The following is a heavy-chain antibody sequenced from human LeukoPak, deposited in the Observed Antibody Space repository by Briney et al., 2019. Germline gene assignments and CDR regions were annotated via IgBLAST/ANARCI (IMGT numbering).Heavy chain of an antibody. D-gene: IGHD4-23*01. CDR3: ARGAKLLWFDP. CDR2: ISDSGGAT. J-gene: IGHJ5*02. Sequence: GGSLRLSCAASGLTFTNNTMTWVRQAPGKGLEWVSTISDSGGATYYVDSVKGRFTISRDNSKNTVYLQMNSLRVEDTAVYYCARGAKLLWFDPWGQGTLVSVSS. V-gene: IGHV3-23*01. CDR1: GLTFTNNT.